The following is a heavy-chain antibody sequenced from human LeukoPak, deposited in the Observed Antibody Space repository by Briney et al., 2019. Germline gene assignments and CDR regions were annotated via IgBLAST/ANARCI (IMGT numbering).Heavy chain of an antibody. V-gene: IGHV3-11*06. CDR2: ISGSSTYT. Sequence: AGGSLRLSCAASGFTFSDNYMSWIRQAPGKGLEWLSYISGSSTYTNYADSVKGRFTISRDNAKNSLYLQMNSLRVEDTAVYYCARAEGSGSSFDYWGQGTLVTVSS. CDR3: ARAEGSGSSFDY. CDR1: GFTFSDNY. D-gene: IGHD3-10*01. J-gene: IGHJ4*02.